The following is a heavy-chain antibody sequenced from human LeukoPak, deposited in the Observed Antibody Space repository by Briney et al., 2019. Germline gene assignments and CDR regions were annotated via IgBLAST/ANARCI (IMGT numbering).Heavy chain of an antibody. V-gene: IGHV3-74*01. J-gene: IGHJ4*02. CDR1: GFALSSYW. Sequence: GWSLRLSCAASGFALSSYWMHSVRQAPGKGLVWVSDINSDGSTTRYADSVKGRFTISRDNAKNTLYLQMNSLRAEDTAVYYCATRDYTSSKYWGQGTLVTVSS. CDR3: ATRDYTSSKY. CDR2: INSDGSTT. D-gene: IGHD2-2*02.